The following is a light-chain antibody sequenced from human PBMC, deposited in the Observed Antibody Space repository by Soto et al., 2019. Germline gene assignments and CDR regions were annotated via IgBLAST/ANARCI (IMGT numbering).Light chain of an antibody. CDR1: QTVSTN. V-gene: IGKV3-15*01. CDR3: RQYTNWPQN. Sequence: EIVMTQSQVTLSASPGERATLSCRASQTVSTNLAWYQQRPGQAPRLLIYGASTRITGIPPRFSGSGTGKDFTLTISILQSEDFAVYFCRQYTNWPQNFGQGTKVDIK. J-gene: IGKJ2*01. CDR2: GAS.